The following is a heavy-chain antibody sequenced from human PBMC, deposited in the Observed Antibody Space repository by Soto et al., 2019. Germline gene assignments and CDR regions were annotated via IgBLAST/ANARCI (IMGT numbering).Heavy chain of an antibody. CDR1: GNTLNTDT. Sequence: QVQLVQSGAEVKKPGSSVKVSCKPSGNTLNTDTITWLRQAPGQGLEWMGRIIPVIGVGTYAQKFQDRVTITAAKSTTTGYMEVTSLTSEDTATYYCAISSTGSNGYYWAWGQGTQVTVS. J-gene: IGHJ5*02. CDR3: AISSTGSNGYYWA. D-gene: IGHD5-18*01. V-gene: IGHV1-69*02. CDR2: IIPVIGVG.